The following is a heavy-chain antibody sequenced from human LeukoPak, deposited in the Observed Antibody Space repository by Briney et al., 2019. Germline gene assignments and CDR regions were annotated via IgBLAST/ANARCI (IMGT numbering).Heavy chain of an antibody. CDR3: ARDLVGGWNDSSGYYYGYFDY. D-gene: IGHD3-22*01. J-gene: IGHJ4*02. V-gene: IGHV3-30-3*01. CDR2: ISYDGNNK. CDR1: GFTFAIYA. Sequence: GGSLRLSCAASGFTFAIYAMHWVRQAPGKGLEWVAVISYDGNNKYYADSVKGRFTISRDNSKNTPYLQMNSLRAEDTAVYYCARDLVGGWNDSSGYYYGYFDYWGQGTLVTVSS.